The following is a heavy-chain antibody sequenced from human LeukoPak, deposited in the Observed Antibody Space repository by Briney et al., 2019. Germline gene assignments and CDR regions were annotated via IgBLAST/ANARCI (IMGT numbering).Heavy chain of an antibody. CDR3: ARDLAVAGFMSRFDY. CDR1: GYTFTGYY. CDR2: INPNSGGT. V-gene: IGHV1-2*02. D-gene: IGHD6-19*01. J-gene: IGHJ4*02. Sequence: ASVTVSCKASGYTFTGYYMHWVRQAPGQGLEWMGWINPNSGGTNYAQKFQGRVTMTRDTSISTAYMELSRLRSDDTAVYYCARDLAVAGFMSRFDYWGQGTLVTVSS.